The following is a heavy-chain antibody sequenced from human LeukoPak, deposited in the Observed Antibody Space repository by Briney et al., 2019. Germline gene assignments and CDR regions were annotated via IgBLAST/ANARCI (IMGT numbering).Heavy chain of an antibody. CDR2: IKEDGSEK. CDR1: GFTFSDYW. J-gene: IGHJ4*02. V-gene: IGHV3-7*01. Sequence: GGSLRLSCAVSGFTFSDYWMTWVRQAPGKGLEWVANIKEDGSEKSYVDPVKGRFTISRDNAKNSLYLQMNNLRVEDTAVYYCARGPVVVIAPADYWGQGTLVTVSS. CDR3: ARGPVVVIAPADY. D-gene: IGHD2-21*01.